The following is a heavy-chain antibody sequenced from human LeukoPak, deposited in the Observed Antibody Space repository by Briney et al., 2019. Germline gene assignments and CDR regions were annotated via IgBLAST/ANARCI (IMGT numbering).Heavy chain of an antibody. D-gene: IGHD6-19*01. V-gene: IGHV7-4-1*02. CDR2: ITTNTGNP. J-gene: IGHJ4*02. Sequence: ASVKVSCTASRYTFTSYAMNWVRQAPGQGLEWMGRITTNTGNPTYAQGFTGRFVFSLDTSVSTAYLQISSLKAEDTAVYYCARSGDSSGWYSDYWGQGTLVTVSS. CDR3: ARSGDSSGWYSDY. CDR1: RYTFTSYA.